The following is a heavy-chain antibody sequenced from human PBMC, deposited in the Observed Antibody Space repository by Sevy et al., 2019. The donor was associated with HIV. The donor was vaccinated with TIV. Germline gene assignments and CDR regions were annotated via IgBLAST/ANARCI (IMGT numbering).Heavy chain of an antibody. V-gene: IGHV3-33*01. Sequence: GGSLRLSCAASGFTFSSYGMHWVRQAPGKGLEWVAVIWYDGSNKYYADSVKGRFTISRDNSKNTLYLQMNSLRAEDTAVYYCARGPHRIAVAGIGDYYYMDVWGKRTTVTVSS. D-gene: IGHD6-19*01. CDR1: GFTFSSYG. CDR2: IWYDGSNK. CDR3: ARGPHRIAVAGIGDYYYMDV. J-gene: IGHJ6*03.